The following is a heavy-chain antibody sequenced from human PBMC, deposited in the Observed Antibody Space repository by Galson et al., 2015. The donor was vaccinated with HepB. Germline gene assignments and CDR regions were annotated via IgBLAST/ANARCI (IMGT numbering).Heavy chain of an antibody. V-gene: IGHV3-7*01. J-gene: IGHJ4*02. CDR2: IKQDGSEK. CDR3: GKNGDMVATIFAY. CDR1: GFTFSSYW. Sequence: SLRLSCAASGFTFSSYWMNWVRQTPGKGLEWVAKIKQDGSEKYYVDSVKGRFTISRDNAKNLVFLQMNSLRDEDTALYYCGKNGDMVATIFAYWGQGALVTVSS. D-gene: IGHD5-12*01.